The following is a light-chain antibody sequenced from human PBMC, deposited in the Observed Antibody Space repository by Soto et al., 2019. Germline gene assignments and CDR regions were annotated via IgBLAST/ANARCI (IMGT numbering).Light chain of an antibody. J-gene: IGKJ1*01. Sequence: DIQMTQSPSSLSASVGDSVTITCRASQSLNKYLNWYQHKPGKAPSLLIYGASSLHSGVPARFRGAEGGTYFTLTINSLQREDLETSSGNQTYNPPGTFARGTKVEI. CDR2: GAS. CDR3: NQTYNPPGT. CDR1: QSLNKY. V-gene: IGKV1-39*01.